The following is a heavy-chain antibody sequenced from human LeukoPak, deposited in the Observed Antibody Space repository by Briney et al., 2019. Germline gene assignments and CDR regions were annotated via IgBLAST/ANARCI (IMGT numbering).Heavy chain of an antibody. CDR3: ATEGGGPGGYNWFDP. V-gene: IGHV1-24*01. CDR1: GYTLTELS. D-gene: IGHD3-16*01. CDR2: FDPEDGET. Sequence: GASVKVSCKVSGYTLTELSMHWVRQAPGKGLEWMGGFDPEDGETIYAQKFQGRVTMTEDTSTDTAYMELSSLRSEDTAVYYCATEGGGPGGYNWFDPWGQGTLVTVSS. J-gene: IGHJ5*02.